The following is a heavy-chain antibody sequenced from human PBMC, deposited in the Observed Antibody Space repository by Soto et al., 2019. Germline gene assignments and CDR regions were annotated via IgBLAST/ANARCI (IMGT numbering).Heavy chain of an antibody. D-gene: IGHD2-15*01. Sequence: QVRLVQSGAEVKKPGASVKVSCKASGYTFTSYAMHWVRQAPGQRLEWMGWINAGNGNTKYSQKFQGRVTITRDTSASTAYMELSRLRSEDTAVYYCARGKRLKDIVVVVAANWFDPWGQGTLVTVSS. CDR3: ARGKRLKDIVVVVAANWFDP. CDR1: GYTFTSYA. J-gene: IGHJ5*02. CDR2: INAGNGNT. V-gene: IGHV1-3*01.